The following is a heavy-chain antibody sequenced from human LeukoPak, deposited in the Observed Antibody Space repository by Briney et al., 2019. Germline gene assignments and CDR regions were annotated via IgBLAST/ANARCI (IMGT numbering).Heavy chain of an antibody. CDR2: IRYDGSNK. Sequence: GGSLRLSCAASGFTFSSYGMHWVRQAPGKGLEWVAFIRYDGSNKYYADSVKGRFTISRDNSKNTLYLQMNSLRAEDTAVYYCAKDLMVRGVIITGEVYFDYWGQGTLVTVSS. CDR3: AKDLMVRGVIITGEVYFDY. J-gene: IGHJ4*02. V-gene: IGHV3-30*02. D-gene: IGHD3-10*01. CDR1: GFTFSSYG.